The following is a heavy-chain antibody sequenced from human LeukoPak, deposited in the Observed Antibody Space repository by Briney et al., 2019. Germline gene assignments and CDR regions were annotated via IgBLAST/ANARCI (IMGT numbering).Heavy chain of an antibody. Sequence: SETLSLTCTVSGGSISSSSYYWGWIRQPPGKGLEWIGSIYHSGSTYYNPSLKSRVTISVDTSKNQFSLKLSSVTAADTAVYYCARDESMTTSRGRAGFDYWGQGTLVTVSS. CDR1: GGSISSSSYY. CDR2: IYHSGST. D-gene: IGHD4-17*01. CDR3: ARDESMTTSRGRAGFDY. V-gene: IGHV4-39*07. J-gene: IGHJ4*02.